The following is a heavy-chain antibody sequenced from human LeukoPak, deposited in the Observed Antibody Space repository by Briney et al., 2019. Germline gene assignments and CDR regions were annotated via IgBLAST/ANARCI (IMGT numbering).Heavy chain of an antibody. V-gene: IGHV5-51*01. Sequence: GESLKISCKGSGYSFTNYWIAWVRQMPGKGLEWMGIIYPGDSDSRYSPSFQGQVTISADKSISTAYLQWSSLRASDTAMYYCARQYCSGGSCYPNYFDYWGQGTLVTVSS. D-gene: IGHD2-15*01. CDR3: ARQYCSGGSCYPNYFDY. CDR1: GYSFTNYW. J-gene: IGHJ4*02. CDR2: IYPGDSDS.